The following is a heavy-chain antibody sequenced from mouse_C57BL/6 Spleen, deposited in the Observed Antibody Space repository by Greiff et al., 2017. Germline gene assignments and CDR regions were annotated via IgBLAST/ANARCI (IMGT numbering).Heavy chain of an antibody. CDR2: IDPSDSYT. CDR1: GYTFTSYW. D-gene: IGHD2-3*01. Sequence: VQLQQPGAELVRPGTSVKLSCKASGYTFTSYWMHWVKQRPGQGLEWIGVIDPSDSYTNYNQKFKGKATLTVDTSSSTAYMQLSSLTSEDSAVYYCARGDGYHWYFDVWGTGITVTVSS. V-gene: IGHV1-59*01. J-gene: IGHJ1*03. CDR3: ARGDGYHWYFDV.